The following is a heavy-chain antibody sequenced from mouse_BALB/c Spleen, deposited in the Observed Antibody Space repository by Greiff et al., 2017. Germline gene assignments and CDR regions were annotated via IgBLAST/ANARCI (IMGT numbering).Heavy chain of an antibody. CDR2: ISSGGSYT. Sequence: EVKLMESGGGLVKPGGSLKLSCAASGFTFSSYAMSWVRQSPEKRLEWVAEISSGGSYTYYPDTVTGRFTISRDNAKNTLYLEMSSLRSEDTAMYYCARDHLFAYWGQGTLVTVSA. J-gene: IGHJ3*01. CDR3: ARDHLFAY. V-gene: IGHV5-9-4*01. CDR1: GFTFSSYA.